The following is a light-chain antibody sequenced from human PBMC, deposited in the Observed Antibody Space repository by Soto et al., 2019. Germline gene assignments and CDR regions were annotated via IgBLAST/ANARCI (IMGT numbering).Light chain of an antibody. Sequence: QSALTQPPSASGSPGQSVTISCTGTSSDVGGYNYVSWYQQHPGKAPKLMIYEVSKRPSGVPDRFSGSKSGNTASLTVSGLQAEEGADYYCSSYAGSNGGVFGGRTKLTVL. J-gene: IGLJ2*01. V-gene: IGLV2-8*01. CDR1: SSDVGGYNY. CDR2: EVS. CDR3: SSYAGSNGGV.